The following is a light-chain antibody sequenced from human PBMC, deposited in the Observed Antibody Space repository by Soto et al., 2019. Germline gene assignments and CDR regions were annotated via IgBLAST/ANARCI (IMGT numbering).Light chain of an antibody. Sequence: EMVMTQSPATLSGSPGERATLSCRASQSVSHKLAWYQQKPGQAPRLLIYDASNRATGIPARFSGSGSGTDFTLTISRLEPEDFAVYYCQQYGSSPPTFGQGTRLEIK. J-gene: IGKJ5*01. CDR2: DAS. CDR3: QQYGSSPPT. CDR1: QSVSHK. V-gene: IGKV3-20*01.